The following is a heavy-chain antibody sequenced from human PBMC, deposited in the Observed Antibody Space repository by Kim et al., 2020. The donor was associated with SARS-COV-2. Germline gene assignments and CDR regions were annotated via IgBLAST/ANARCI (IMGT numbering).Heavy chain of an antibody. CDR2: IYYSGST. CDR3: ARTRSHDSRNHYFDY. V-gene: IGHV4-31*03. Sequence: SETLSLTCTVSGGSISSGGYYWSWIRQHPGKGLEWIGYIYYSGSTYYNPSLKSRVTISVDTSKNQFSLKLSSVTAADTAVYYCARTRSHDSRNHYFDYWGQGTLVTVSS. CDR1: GGSISSGGYY. D-gene: IGHD3-22*01. J-gene: IGHJ4*02.